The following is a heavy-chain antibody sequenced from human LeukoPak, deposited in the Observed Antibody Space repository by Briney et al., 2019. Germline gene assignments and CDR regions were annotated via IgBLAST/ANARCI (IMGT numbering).Heavy chain of an antibody. CDR2: ISNSGHRT. D-gene: IGHD7-27*01. CDR1: GFTFSNFA. Sequence: GGSLRLSCAASGFTFSNFAMHWVRQTPGKGLQYVAAISNSGHRTHYVDSVQGRFTVSRDNSKNTLYLQMGSLRPEDTALYYGASGLSGSSDKWGQGVLVAVSS. J-gene: IGHJ1*01. CDR3: ASGLSGSSDK. V-gene: IGHV3-64*02.